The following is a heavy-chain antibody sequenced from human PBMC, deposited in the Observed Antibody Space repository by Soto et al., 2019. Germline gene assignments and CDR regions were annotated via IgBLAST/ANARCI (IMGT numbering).Heavy chain of an antibody. V-gene: IGHV3-74*01. Sequence: XESLLLSCEVSGFTFSSHWMHWVRQAPGKGLVWVSYINSDGTTTTHADSVKGRFTISRDNAKNTLYLQMNSLRAEDTAVYYCARDVSYSMDVWGQGTTVTVSS. CDR1: GFTFSSHW. CDR2: INSDGTTT. CDR3: ARDVSYSMDV. J-gene: IGHJ6*02.